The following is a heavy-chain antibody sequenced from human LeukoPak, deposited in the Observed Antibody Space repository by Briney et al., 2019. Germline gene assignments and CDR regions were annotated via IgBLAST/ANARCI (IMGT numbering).Heavy chain of an antibody. CDR1: GFTFSSYG. CDR3: AKVSRDGLVDAFDI. V-gene: IGHV3-33*06. J-gene: IGHJ3*02. CDR2: IWYDGSNK. Sequence: GGSLRLSCAASGFTFSSYGMHWVRQAPGKGLEWVAVIWYDGSNKYYADSVKGRFTISRDNSRNTLYLQMNSLRAEDTAVYYCAKVSRDGLVDAFDIWGQGTMVTVSS. D-gene: IGHD5-24*01.